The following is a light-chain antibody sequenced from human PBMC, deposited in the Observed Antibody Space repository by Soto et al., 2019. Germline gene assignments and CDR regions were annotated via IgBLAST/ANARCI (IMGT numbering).Light chain of an antibody. V-gene: IGKV3-20*01. CDR2: GAS. J-gene: IGKJ1*01. CDR1: QSVSSSY. CDR3: QQYSSPSGT. Sequence: EIVLTQSPATLSLSPGERATLSCRASQSVSSSYLAWYQQKHGQXPRPLIYGASSRATGIPDRFSGSGSGTDLTITISRLEPDDFEVYYCQQYSSPSGTFGQGTKVDIK.